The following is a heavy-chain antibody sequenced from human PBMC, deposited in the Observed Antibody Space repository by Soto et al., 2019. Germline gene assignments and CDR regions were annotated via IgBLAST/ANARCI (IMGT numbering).Heavy chain of an antibody. CDR1: GFTFDSHE. D-gene: IGHD2-2*01. CDR2: ISARGGST. CDR3: AKYCVSTSCYARHFDS. Sequence: GGSLRLSCAASGFTFDSHEMSWVRQAPGKGLEWVSTISARGGSTYYAPAVKGRFTVSRDNSKNTLYLQMSSLRDEDTALYYCAKYCVSTSCYARHFDSWGQGTLVTVSS. J-gene: IGHJ4*02. V-gene: IGHV3-23*01.